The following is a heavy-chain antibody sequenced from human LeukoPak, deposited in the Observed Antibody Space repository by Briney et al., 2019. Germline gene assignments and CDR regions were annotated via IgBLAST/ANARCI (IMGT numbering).Heavy chain of an antibody. CDR1: GGSISSYY. J-gene: IGHJ6*03. V-gene: IGHV4-59*01. CDR2: IYYSGST. CDR3: ARGRLYGDYYYYYMDV. Sequence: PSETLSLTCTVSGGSISSYYWSWIRQPPGKGLEWIGYIYYSGSTNYNPSLKSRVTISVDTSKNQFSLKLSSVTAADTAVYYCARGRLYGDYYYYYMDVWGKGPRSPSP. D-gene: IGHD2-8*01.